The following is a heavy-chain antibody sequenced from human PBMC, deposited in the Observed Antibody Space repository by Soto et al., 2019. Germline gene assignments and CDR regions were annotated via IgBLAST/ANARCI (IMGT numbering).Heavy chain of an antibody. CDR3: ARDVGYCSGGSCGNWFDP. V-gene: IGHV4-59*13. CDR2: IYYSGST. J-gene: IGHJ5*02. Sequence: PSETLSLTCSVLGGSISSFSWRWIRQPPGKGLEGIGYIYYSGSTNYNPSLKSRGTLSVDTSNNQLSLKLSSVTAADTAVYYCARDVGYCSGGSCGNWFDPWGQGTLVTVSS. D-gene: IGHD2-15*01. CDR1: GGSISSFS.